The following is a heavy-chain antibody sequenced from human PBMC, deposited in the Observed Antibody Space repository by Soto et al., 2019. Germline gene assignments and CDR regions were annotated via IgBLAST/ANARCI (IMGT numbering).Heavy chain of an antibody. V-gene: IGHV3-23*01. CDR1: GFTFSNYA. CDR3: AKVSAITMIVVALDAFDI. Sequence: PGGSLRLSCAASGFTFSNYAMNWVRQAPGKGLEWVSAISGSGGSTYYADSVKGRFTISRDTSKNTLYLQMNSLRAEDTAVYYCAKVSAITMIVVALDAFDIWGQGTMVTVSS. CDR2: ISGSGGST. D-gene: IGHD3-22*01. J-gene: IGHJ3*02.